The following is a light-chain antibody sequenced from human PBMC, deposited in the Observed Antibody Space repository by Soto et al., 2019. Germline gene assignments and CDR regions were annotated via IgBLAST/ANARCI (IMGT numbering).Light chain of an antibody. CDR3: SSYTSRSVV. Sequence: QSALTQPASVSGSPGQSITISCIGTSSDVGGYNYVSWYQQHPGKAPKLMIYEVSNRPSGVSNRFSGSKSGNTASLTISGLQSEDEADYYCSSYTSRSVVFGGGTKLTVL. CDR2: EVS. CDR1: SSDVGGYNY. J-gene: IGLJ2*01. V-gene: IGLV2-14*01.